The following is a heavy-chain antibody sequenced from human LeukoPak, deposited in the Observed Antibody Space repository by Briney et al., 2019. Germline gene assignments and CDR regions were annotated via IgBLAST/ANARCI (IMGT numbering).Heavy chain of an antibody. Sequence: PSETLSLTCTVSGGSISSGDYYWSWIRQPPGKGLEWIGYIYYSGSTNYNPSLKSRVTISVDTSKNQFSLKLSSVTAADTAVYYCARFYGGYYYYYMDVWGKGTTVTVSS. CDR3: ARFYGGYYYYYMDV. CDR2: IYYSGST. J-gene: IGHJ6*03. V-gene: IGHV4-61*08. CDR1: GGSISSGDYY. D-gene: IGHD3-16*01.